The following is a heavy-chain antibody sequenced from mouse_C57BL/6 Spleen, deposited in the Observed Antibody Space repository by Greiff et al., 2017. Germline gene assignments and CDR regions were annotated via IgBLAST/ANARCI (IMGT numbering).Heavy chain of an antibody. CDR1: GYTFTGYC. J-gene: IGHJ1*03. Sequence: QVQLQQSGPELVKPGASVKISCKASGYTFTGYCINWVKQRPGQGLEWIGLIFPGSGSTYYNEKFKGKATLTVDKSSSTAYMWLSSLTSEDSAVYFCARRGTVVATHGDVDGWGTGVTVTVSS. CDR3: ARRGTVVATHGDVDG. V-gene: IGHV1-75*01. CDR2: IFPGSGST. D-gene: IGHD1-1*01.